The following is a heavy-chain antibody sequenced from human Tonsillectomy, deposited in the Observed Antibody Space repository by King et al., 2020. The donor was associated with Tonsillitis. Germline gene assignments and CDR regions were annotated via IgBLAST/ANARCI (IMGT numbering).Heavy chain of an antibody. J-gene: IGHJ4*02. CDR3: ARDHGGLGSWYGSESSGLYFDY. CDR2: ISSSSSTI. Sequence: VQLVESGGGLVQPGGSLRLSCAASGFTFSSYSMNWVRQAPGKGLEWVSYISSSSSTIYYADSVKGRFTISRDNAKNSLYLQMNSLRAEDTAVYLCARDHGGLGSWYGSESSGLYFDYWGQGTLVTVSS. CDR1: GFTFSSYS. D-gene: IGHD6-13*01. V-gene: IGHV3-48*01.